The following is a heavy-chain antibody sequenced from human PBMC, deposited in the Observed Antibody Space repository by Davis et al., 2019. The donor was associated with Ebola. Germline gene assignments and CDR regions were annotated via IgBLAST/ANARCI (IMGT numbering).Heavy chain of an antibody. CDR1: GFTFSSYA. CDR3: ARAPWGSYRSAHFDY. Sequence: GGSLRLSCAASGFTFSSYAMSWVRQAPGKGLEWVSYISSSGSTIYYADSVKGRFTISRDNAKNSLYLQMNSLRAEDTAVYYCARAPWGSYRSAHFDYWGQGTLVTVSS. CDR2: ISSSGSTI. V-gene: IGHV3-48*04. J-gene: IGHJ4*02. D-gene: IGHD3-16*02.